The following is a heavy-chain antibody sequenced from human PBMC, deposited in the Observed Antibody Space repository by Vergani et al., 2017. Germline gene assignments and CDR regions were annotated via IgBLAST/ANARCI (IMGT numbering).Heavy chain of an antibody. CDR1: GFTFSSYA. CDR3: AKVRGSGYYRILIDY. V-gene: IGHV3-23*01. CDR2: ISGSGGST. D-gene: IGHD3-22*01. Sequence: EVQLLESGGGLVQPGGSLRLSCVASGFTFSSYAMSWVRQAPGKGMEWVSAISGSGGSTYYADSVKGRFTISRDNSKNTLYLQMNSLRAEDTAVYYCAKVRGSGYYRILIDYWGQGTLVTVSS. J-gene: IGHJ4*02.